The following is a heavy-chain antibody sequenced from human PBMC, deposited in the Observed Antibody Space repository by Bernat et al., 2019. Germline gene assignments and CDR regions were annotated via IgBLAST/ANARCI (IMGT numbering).Heavy chain of an antibody. CDR1: GWSFSGYY. V-gene: IGHV4-34*01. Sequence: QVQLQQWGAGLLKPSETLSLTCAVYGWSFSGYYWSWIRQPPGKGLEWIGEINHSGSTNYNPSLKSRVTILVDTSKNQFSLKLSSVTVADTALYYCARGRPLYGSGGSCYSRWFDPWGQGTLVTVSS. J-gene: IGHJ5*02. CDR2: INHSGST. D-gene: IGHD2-15*01. CDR3: ARGRPLYGSGGSCYSRWFDP.